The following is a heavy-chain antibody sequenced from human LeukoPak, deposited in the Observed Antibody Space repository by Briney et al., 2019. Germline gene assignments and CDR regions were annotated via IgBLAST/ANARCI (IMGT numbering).Heavy chain of an antibody. CDR1: GYTFTSYD. CDR2: MNPNSGNT. V-gene: IGHV1-8*01. CDR3: ATYSGPGPYYDFWSGYYSYYYYYYMDV. J-gene: IGHJ6*03. D-gene: IGHD3-3*01. Sequence: ASVKVSCKASGYTFTSYDINWVRQATGQGLEWMGWMNPNSGNTGYAQKFQGRVTMTRNTSISTVYMELSSLRSEDTAVYYCATYSGPGPYYDFWSGYYSYYYYYYMDVWGKGTTVTVSS.